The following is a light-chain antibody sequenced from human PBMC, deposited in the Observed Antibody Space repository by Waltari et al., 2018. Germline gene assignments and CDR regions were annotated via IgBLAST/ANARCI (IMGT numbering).Light chain of an antibody. Sequence: VVLTQSPLSLPVTPGQPASISCSSSQSLVYSDGNTYLNWFQQRPGQSPRRLLDKISNRDSGVPDRFSGSGSGTDFTLKISRVEADDFATYYCQQYNSYWTFGQGTKVEIK. CDR2: KIS. J-gene: IGKJ1*01. CDR1: QSLVYSDGNTY. V-gene: IGKV2-30*01. CDR3: QQYNSYWT.